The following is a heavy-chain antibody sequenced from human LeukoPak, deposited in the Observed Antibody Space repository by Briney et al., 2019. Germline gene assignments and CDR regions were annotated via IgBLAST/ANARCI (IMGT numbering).Heavy chain of an antibody. CDR3: ARDSSNWNAPHFDY. CDR2: ISSSSSYI. V-gene: IGHV3-21*01. Sequence: GGSLRLSCAASGFTFSSYSMNWVRQAPGKGLEWVSSISSSSSYIYYADSVKGRFTISRDNAKNSLYLQMNSLRAEDTAVYYCARDSSNWNAPHFDYWGQGTLVTVSS. J-gene: IGHJ4*02. D-gene: IGHD1-1*01. CDR1: GFTFSSYS.